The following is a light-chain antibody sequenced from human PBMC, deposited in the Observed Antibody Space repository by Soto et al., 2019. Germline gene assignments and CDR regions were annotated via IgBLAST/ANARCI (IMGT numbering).Light chain of an antibody. CDR2: GAS. Sequence: EIVMTQSPATLSVSPGERATLSCSASQSVSSNLAWYQQKPGQAPRLLIYGASTRATGIPARFSGSGSGTEFTLTISSLQSEDFAVYYCQQCNNWPPFTFGPGTKVDIK. CDR1: QSVSSN. J-gene: IGKJ3*01. CDR3: QQCNNWPPFT. V-gene: IGKV3-15*01.